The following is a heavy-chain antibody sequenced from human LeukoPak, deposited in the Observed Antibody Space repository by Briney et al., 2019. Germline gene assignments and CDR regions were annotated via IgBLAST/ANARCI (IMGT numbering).Heavy chain of an antibody. CDR1: GFTFNNYA. CDR3: AKEGGFWSGPDAFDI. D-gene: IGHD3-3*01. J-gene: IGHJ3*02. V-gene: IGHV3-23*01. Sequence: GGSLRLSCAASGFTFNNYAMSWVRQAPGKGLEWVSAISITGGGTYYTDSVKGRFTISRDNSKNTLYLQMNSLRVDDTAVYYCAKEGGFWSGPDAFDIWGQGTMVTVSS. CDR2: ISITGGGT.